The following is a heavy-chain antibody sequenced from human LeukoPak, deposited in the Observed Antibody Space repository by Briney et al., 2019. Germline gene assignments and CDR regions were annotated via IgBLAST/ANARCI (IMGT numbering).Heavy chain of an antibody. Sequence: PGRSLRLSCAASGFTFSGYWMSWVRQAPGKGLEWVANIKQDGGETYFADSVKGRFIISRDNSKNSLYLQMNSLRAEDTAVYYCAKDIVGSSRDWGQGTLVTVSS. CDR2: IKQDGGET. J-gene: IGHJ4*02. D-gene: IGHD6-6*01. V-gene: IGHV3-7*03. CDR1: GFTFSGYW. CDR3: AKDIVGSSRD.